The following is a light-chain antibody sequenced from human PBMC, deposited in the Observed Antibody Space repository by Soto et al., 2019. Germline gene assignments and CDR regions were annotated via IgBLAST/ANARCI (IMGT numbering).Light chain of an antibody. V-gene: IGLV2-14*01. J-gene: IGLJ1*01. CDR3: SSYTSSSTYV. Sequence: QSALTQPASVSGSPGQPITISCTGTSSDVGGYKYVSWIQQHPGKAPKLMIYEVSNRPSGVSNRFSGSKSDNTASLTISGLQAEDEADYYCSSYTSSSTYVFGTGTKVTVL. CDR2: EVS. CDR1: SSDVGGYKY.